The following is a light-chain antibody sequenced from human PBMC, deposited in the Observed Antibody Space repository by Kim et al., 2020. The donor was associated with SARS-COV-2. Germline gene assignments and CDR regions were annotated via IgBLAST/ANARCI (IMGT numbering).Light chain of an antibody. CDR1: SSDVGGYND. Sequence: GQSVTISCPGTSSDVGGYNDVSWYQQHPGKAPKLMIYEVSKRPSGVPDRFSGSKSGNTASLTISGLQAEDEADYYYCSYAGSYTWVFGGGTQLTVL. CDR2: EVS. CDR3: CSYAGSYTWV. J-gene: IGLJ3*02. V-gene: IGLV2-11*01.